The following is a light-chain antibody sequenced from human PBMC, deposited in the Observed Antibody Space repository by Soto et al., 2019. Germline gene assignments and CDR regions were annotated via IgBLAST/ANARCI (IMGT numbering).Light chain of an antibody. V-gene: IGLV1-51*02. CDR3: GTWDSSLSAWV. CDR1: SSNIGNNY. Sequence: QYALTQPPSVSAAPGQKVTISCSGSSSNIGNNYVSWYQQLPGTAPKLLIYENNKRPSGIPDRFSGSKSSTSATLGITGLQTGDEADYYCGTWDSSLSAWVFGGGTQLTVL. CDR2: ENN. J-gene: IGLJ3*02.